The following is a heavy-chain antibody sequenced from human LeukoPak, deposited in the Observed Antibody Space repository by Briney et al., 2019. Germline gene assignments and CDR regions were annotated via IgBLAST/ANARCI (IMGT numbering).Heavy chain of an antibody. D-gene: IGHD6-13*01. CDR1: GGSISSGGYY. Sequence: SETLSLTCTVSGGSISSGGYYWSWLRQHPGTGLEWIGYIYYSGSTYYNPSLKSRVTISVDTSKNQFSLKLSSVTAADTAVYYCARGSSSWYYFDYWGQGTLVTVSS. CDR3: ARGSSSWYYFDY. CDR2: IYYSGST. J-gene: IGHJ4*02. V-gene: IGHV4-31*03.